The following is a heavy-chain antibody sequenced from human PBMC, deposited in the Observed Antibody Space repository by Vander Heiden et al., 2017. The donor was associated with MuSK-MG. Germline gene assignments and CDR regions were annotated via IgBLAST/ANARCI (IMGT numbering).Heavy chain of an antibody. V-gene: IGHV1-8*01. CDR1: GYTFTSYD. D-gene: IGHD3-10*01. CDR2: MNPNSGNT. J-gene: IGHJ4*02. CDR3: ARSITMVRAIDY. Sequence: QVQLVQSGAEVQKPGASVKVSCKASGYTFTSYDINWVRQATGQGLEWMGWMNPNSGNTGYAQKFQGRVTMTRNTSISTAYMELSSLRSEDTAVYYCARSITMVRAIDYWGQGTLVTVSS.